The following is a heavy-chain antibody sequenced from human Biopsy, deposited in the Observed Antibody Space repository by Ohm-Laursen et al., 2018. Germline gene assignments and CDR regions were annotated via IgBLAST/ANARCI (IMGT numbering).Heavy chain of an antibody. CDR2: IFYSANT. V-gene: IGHV4-31*03. D-gene: IGHD3-3*01. CDR3: ARLGNFWNAEDGLDL. Sequence: SQTLSLTCTVSGVSINGGRYYWNWIRHHPGKGLEWIGNIFYSANTYYNPSLKSRVTISVDTSKNHFSLNLRSVTAADTAVYSCARLGNFWNAEDGLDLWGLGTMVTVSS. J-gene: IGHJ3*01. CDR1: GVSINGGRYY.